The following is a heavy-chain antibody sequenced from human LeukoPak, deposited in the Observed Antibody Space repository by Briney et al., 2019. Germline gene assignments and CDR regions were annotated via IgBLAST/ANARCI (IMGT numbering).Heavy chain of an antibody. D-gene: IGHD3-10*01. Sequence: GGSLRLSCAASGFTFSSYAMSWVRQAPGKRLEWVSVIYSGGSTYYADSVKGRFTISRDNSKNTLYLQMNSLRAEDTAVYYCARALLWFGEYPNDYWGQGTLVTVSS. CDR3: ARALLWFGEYPNDY. J-gene: IGHJ4*02. V-gene: IGHV3-66*01. CDR2: IYSGGST. CDR1: GFTFSSYA.